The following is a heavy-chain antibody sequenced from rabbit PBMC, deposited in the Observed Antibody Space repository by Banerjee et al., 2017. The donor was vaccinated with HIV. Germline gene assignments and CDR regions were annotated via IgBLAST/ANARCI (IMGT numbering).Heavy chain of an antibody. J-gene: IGHJ4*01. CDR2: IYAGGTAYT. Sequence: QEQLVESGGGLVQPEGSLTLTCTASGFSFSSGYDMCWVRQAPGKGLEWIACIYAGGTAYTHYASWAKGRFTISRTSSTTVTLQMTSLTAADTATYFCARSNDWGLEYFHLWGPGTLVTVS. V-gene: IGHV1S45*01. CDR3: ARSNDWGLEYFHL. D-gene: IGHD4-1*01. CDR1: GFSFSSGYD.